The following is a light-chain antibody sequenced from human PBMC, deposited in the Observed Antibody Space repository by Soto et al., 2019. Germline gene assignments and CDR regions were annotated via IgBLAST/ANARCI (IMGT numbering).Light chain of an antibody. J-gene: IGKJ5*01. CDR3: QQLNRYTIT. Sequence: DIQLTHSPSFLSASVGDRVTITCLASQDISSALAWYQQKPGKAPTVLIHAASTLQSGVPSRFIGSGSGTECTLTINSLQPEDVATYYCQQLNRYTITLGQGTRLEIK. CDR1: QDISSA. V-gene: IGKV1-9*01. CDR2: AAS.